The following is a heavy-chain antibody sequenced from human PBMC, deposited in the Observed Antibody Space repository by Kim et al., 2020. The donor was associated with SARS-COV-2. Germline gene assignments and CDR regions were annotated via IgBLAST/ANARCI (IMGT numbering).Heavy chain of an antibody. J-gene: IGHJ6*02. V-gene: IGHV1-69*13. CDR3: ARGQFVSGYDFNYYYYGMDV. CDR1: GGTFSSYA. Sequence: SVKVSCKASGGTFSSYAISWERQAPGQGLEWMGGIIPIFGTANYAQKFQGRVTITADESTSTAYMELSSLRSEDTAVYYCARGQFVSGYDFNYYYYGMDVWGQGTTVTVSS. D-gene: IGHD5-12*01. CDR2: IIPIFGTA.